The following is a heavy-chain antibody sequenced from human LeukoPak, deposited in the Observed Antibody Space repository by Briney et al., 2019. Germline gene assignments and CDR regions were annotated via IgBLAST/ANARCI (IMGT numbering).Heavy chain of an antibody. CDR2: IYYSGST. Sequence: SETLSLTCSVPSGSVSSSSYYWGWIRQPPGKGLGWIGSIYYSGSTNYNPSLKSRVTLSVDSSKNQFSLTLTSVTAADTAVYYCARVNDYCSGSSCYLFNDYWGQGALVTVSS. J-gene: IGHJ4*02. CDR3: ARVNDYCSGSSCYLFNDY. V-gene: IGHV4-39*07. D-gene: IGHD2-15*01. CDR1: SGSVSSSSYY.